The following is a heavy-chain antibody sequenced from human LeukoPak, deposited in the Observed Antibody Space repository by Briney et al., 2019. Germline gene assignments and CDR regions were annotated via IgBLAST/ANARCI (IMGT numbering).Heavy chain of an antibody. J-gene: IGHJ4*02. D-gene: IGHD5-24*01. CDR3: ARDIGGTVEVATMNY. CDR2: IYRGDGT. V-gene: IGHV3-66*01. Sequence: GGSLRLSCAASGFTVISHYMSWDRQAPGKGLEWVSVIYRGDGTYYADSVKGRFTISRDNSKNTVYLQMNSLSVEDTAVYYCARDIGGTVEVATMNYWGRGTLVTVSS. CDR1: GFTVISHY.